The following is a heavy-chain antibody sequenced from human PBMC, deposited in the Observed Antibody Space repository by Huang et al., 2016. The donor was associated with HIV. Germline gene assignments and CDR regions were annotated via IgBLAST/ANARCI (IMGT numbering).Heavy chain of an antibody. CDR2: ITPILGTT. V-gene: IGHV1-69*13. D-gene: IGHD5-18*01. CDR3: SRESFGYSLDY. CDR1: GGTFRNNV. Sequence: QVQVVQSGAEVKKPGSSVKVSCKTSGGTFRNNVISWVRQAPGQVLGWVGGITPILGTTNYAQRFQGRVTITADDSTSTSYMELTSLRSEDTAVYYCSRESFGYSLDYWGQGTLVTVSS. J-gene: IGHJ4*02.